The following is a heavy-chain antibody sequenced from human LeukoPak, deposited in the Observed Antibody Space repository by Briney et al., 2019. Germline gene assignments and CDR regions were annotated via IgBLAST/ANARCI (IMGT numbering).Heavy chain of an antibody. CDR2: ITSSNNYI. J-gene: IGHJ4*02. CDR3: TREDHSNYNY. Sequence: PGGSLRLSCAGSGFTFSTYSMNWVRQAPGKGLEWVSSITSSNNYIYYADSMKGRFTISRDNAKNSLYLQMNSLRAEDTAVYYCTREDHSNYNYWGQGTLVTVSS. D-gene: IGHD4-11*01. V-gene: IGHV3-21*01. CDR1: GFTFSTYS.